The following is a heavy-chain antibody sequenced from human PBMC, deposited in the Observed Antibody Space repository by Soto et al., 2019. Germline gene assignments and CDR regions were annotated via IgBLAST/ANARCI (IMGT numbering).Heavy chain of an antibody. V-gene: IGHV1-3*01. CDR3: ARDIVGSNGPDY. D-gene: IGHD1-26*01. CDR2: INAGNGNT. Sequence: ASVKVSCKASGYTFTSYAMHWVRQAPGQRLEWMGWINAGNGNTKYSQKLQGRVTMTTDTSTSTAYMELRSLRSDDTAVYYCARDIVGSNGPDYWGQGTLVTVSS. J-gene: IGHJ4*02. CDR1: GYTFTSYA.